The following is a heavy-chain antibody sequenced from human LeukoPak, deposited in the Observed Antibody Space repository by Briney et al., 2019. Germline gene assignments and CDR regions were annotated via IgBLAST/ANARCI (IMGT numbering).Heavy chain of an antibody. CDR3: ARDISSSGGEYLLDY. CDR1: GGTFSSYA. CDR2: IIPIFGTA. J-gene: IGHJ4*02. V-gene: IGHV1-69*05. Sequence: ASVKVSCKASGGTFSSYAISWVRQAPGQGLEWMGGIIPIFGTANYAQKFQGRVTITTDESTSTAYMELSSLRSEDTAVYYCARDISSSGGEYLLDYWRQGTLVTVSS. D-gene: IGHD3-22*01.